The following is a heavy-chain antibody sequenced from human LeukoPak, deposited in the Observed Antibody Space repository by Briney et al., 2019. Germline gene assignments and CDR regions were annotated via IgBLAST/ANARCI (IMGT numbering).Heavy chain of an antibody. D-gene: IGHD3-22*01. CDR3: ARDRYYDSSGYLFGAFDI. CDR2: IKQDGSEK. Sequence: GGSLRLSCAASGFTFSSYWMSWVRQAPGKGLEWVANIKQDGSEKYYVDSVKGRFTISRDNAKNSLYLQMNSLRAEDTAVYYCARDRYYDSSGYLFGAFDIWGQGTMVTVSS. CDR1: GFTFSSYW. J-gene: IGHJ3*02. V-gene: IGHV3-7*01.